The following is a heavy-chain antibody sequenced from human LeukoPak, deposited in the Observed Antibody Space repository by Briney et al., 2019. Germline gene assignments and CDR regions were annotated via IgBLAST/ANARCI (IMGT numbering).Heavy chain of an antibody. CDR3: AKGALYSSGWYGDY. D-gene: IGHD6-19*01. CDR2: ISWNSGSI. J-gene: IGHJ4*02. V-gene: IGHV3-9*01. CDR1: GFTFDDYA. Sequence: PGRSLRLSCAAPGFTFDDYAMHWVRQAPGKGLEWVSGISWNSGSIGYADSVKGRFTISRDNAKNSLYLQMNSLRAEDTALYYCAKGALYSSGWYGDYWGQGTLVTVSS.